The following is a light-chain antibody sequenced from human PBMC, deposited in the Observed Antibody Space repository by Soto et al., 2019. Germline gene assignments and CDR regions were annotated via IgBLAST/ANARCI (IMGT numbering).Light chain of an antibody. V-gene: IGKV1D-12*01. CDR1: QSIGSW. CDR3: QQANSFSPK. CDR2: AAS. J-gene: IGKJ5*01. Sequence: DIQMTQSPSSVSASVGDRVTITCRASQSIGSWLAWYQQKPGKAPKLLIYAASSLQSGVPSRFRGSGSGTDFTLTISTLQPEDFATYYCQQANSFSPKFGQGTRLEIK.